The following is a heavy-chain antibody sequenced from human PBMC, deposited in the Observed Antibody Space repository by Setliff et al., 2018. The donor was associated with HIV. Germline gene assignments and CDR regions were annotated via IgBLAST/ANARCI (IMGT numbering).Heavy chain of an antibody. CDR3: ARVQYHYVNNGDSYYFTH. Sequence: SETLSLTCSVSGGSINRGNYYWTWIRQSAGKGLEWIGHIHITGNTDYNPSLKSRVTISLDTARNQFSLELTSVTATDTAVYYCARVQYHYVNNGDSYYFTHWGHGTLVTVSS. D-gene: IGHD3-10*02. CDR2: IHITGNT. CDR1: GGSINRGNYY. V-gene: IGHV4-61*09. J-gene: IGHJ4*01.